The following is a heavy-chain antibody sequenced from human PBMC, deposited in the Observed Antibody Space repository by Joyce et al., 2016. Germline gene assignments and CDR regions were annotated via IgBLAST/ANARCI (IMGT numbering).Heavy chain of an antibody. J-gene: IGHJ4*02. CDR2: IWSDGSKK. CDR3: ARGPSCPDY. V-gene: IGHV3-33*01. Sequence: QVQLVESGGGVVQPGRSLRLSCAASGFIFSGFGMHWVRQTPGKGLEVVAVIWSDGSKKFYADSVEGRFTISKDNSKNTVYLQMNSLRADDTAVYYCARGPSCPDYWGQGTLVTVSS. CDR1: GFIFSGFG. D-gene: IGHD2-2*01.